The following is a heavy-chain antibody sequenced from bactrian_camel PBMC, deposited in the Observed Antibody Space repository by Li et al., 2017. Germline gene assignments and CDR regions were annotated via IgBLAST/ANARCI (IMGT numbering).Heavy chain of an antibody. D-gene: IGHD6*01. CDR1: GYTAKTCS. CDR2: LYLNGGT. V-gene: IGHV3S9*01. Sequence: HVQLVESGGGLVQPEGSLRLSCAASGYTAKTCSWNWYRQVQGKGRELVSSLYLNGGTYYHDSVKGRFTFDQDNAKNTVHLQMSDLKPEDTATYYCAKDLSPSVDGWNLDYWGQGTQVTVS. CDR3: AKDLSPSVDGWNLDY. J-gene: IGHJ4*01.